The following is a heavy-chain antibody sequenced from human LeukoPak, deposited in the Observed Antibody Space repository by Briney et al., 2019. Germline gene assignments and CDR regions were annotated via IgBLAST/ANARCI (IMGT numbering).Heavy chain of an antibody. V-gene: IGHV3-23*01. CDR1: GFTLSTYA. D-gene: IGHD2-21*01. CDR3: AKAPVTSCRGAYCYPFDS. J-gene: IGHJ4*02. CDR2: TSSSDAGT. Sequence: PGGSPRLSCAASGFTLSTYAMSSVRQTPGKGLGWVAATSSSDAGTYHADSVRGRFTISRDNSKNTLYLQMNSLRAEDAAVYFCAKAPVTSCRGAYCYPFDSWGQGTLVTVSS.